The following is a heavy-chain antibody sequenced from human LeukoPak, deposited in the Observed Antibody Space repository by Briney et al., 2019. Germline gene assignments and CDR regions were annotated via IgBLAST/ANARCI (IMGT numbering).Heavy chain of an antibody. Sequence: GGSLRLSCAASGFTLSSYWMIWVRQAPGKGLEWVANIKQDGSEISYVDSVKGRFTISRDNAKNSLYLQMNSLKAEDTAVYYCVRGNPFGGYWGQGTLVTVSS. CDR1: GFTLSSYW. J-gene: IGHJ4*02. D-gene: IGHD2-15*01. V-gene: IGHV3-7*03. CDR2: IKQDGSEI. CDR3: VRGNPFGGY.